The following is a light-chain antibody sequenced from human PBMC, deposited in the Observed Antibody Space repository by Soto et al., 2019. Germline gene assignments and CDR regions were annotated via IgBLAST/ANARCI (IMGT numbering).Light chain of an antibody. CDR1: QSVSSY. V-gene: IGKV3-11*01. CDR2: DAS. J-gene: IGKJ2*01. Sequence: EIVLTQSPATLSLSPGERATLSCRASQSVSSYLAWYQQKPGQAPRLLIYDASNRATGIPARFSGSGSGTDGSPTISSLEPEDFAVYYCQQRSNWPPKYTFGQGTKLEIK. CDR3: QQRSNWPPKYT.